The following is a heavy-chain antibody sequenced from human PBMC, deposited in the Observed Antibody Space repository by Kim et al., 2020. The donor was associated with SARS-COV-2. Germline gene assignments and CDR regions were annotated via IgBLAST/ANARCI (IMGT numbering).Heavy chain of an antibody. D-gene: IGHD3-10*01. CDR1: GGSFSGYY. CDR3: ARAGYYGSGSYLFLGMDV. CDR2: INHSGST. Sequence: SETLSLTCAVYGGSFSGYYWSWIRQPPGKGLEWIGEINHSGSTNYNPSLKSRVTISVDTSKNQFSLKLSSVTAADTAVYYCARAGYYGSGSYLFLGMDVWGQGTTVTVSS. J-gene: IGHJ6*02. V-gene: IGHV4-34*01.